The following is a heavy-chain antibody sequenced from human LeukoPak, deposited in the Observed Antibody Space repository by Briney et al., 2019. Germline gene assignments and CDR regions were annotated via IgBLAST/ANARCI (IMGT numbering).Heavy chain of an antibody. D-gene: IGHD6-13*01. Sequence: GGSLRLSCAASGFSFSSYAMSWVRQAPGKGLEWVSSIIGSGSSTYYADSVKGRFTISRDNAKNTLYLQMNSLRVEDTAVYYCAKARGSNWDPFDYWSQGTLVTVSS. CDR2: IIGSGSST. CDR1: GFSFSSYA. V-gene: IGHV3-23*01. CDR3: AKARGSNWDPFDY. J-gene: IGHJ4*02.